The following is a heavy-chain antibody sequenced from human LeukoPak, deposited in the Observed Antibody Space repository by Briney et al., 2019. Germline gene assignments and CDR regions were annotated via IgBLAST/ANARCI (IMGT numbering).Heavy chain of an antibody. D-gene: IGHD2-21*01. J-gene: IGHJ6*03. CDR1: GFTFGDYA. CDR2: IRSKAYGGTT. CDR3: TRGDAYCGGDCYTSYYYYYMDV. Sequence: GGSLRLSCTASGFTFGDYAMSWVRQAPGKGLEWVGFIRSKAYGGTTEYAASVKGRFTISRDDSKSIAYLRMNSLKTEDTAVYYCTRGDAYCGGDCYTSYYYYYMDVWGKGTTVTVSS. V-gene: IGHV3-49*04.